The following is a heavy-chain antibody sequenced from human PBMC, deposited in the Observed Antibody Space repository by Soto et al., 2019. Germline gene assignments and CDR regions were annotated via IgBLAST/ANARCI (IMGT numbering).Heavy chain of an antibody. CDR2: IYYSGST. V-gene: IGHV4-59*01. CDR1: GGSLSSYY. Sequence: SETLSLTCTVSGGSLSSYYWSWIRQPPGKGLDWMGYIYYSGSTNYNPSLKSRVTISVDTSKNQFSLKLSSVAAADTAVYYCARAASHCSGGSCYSGGGIGYYYYGMDVWGQGTTVTVSS. D-gene: IGHD2-15*01. J-gene: IGHJ6*02. CDR3: ARAASHCSGGSCYSGGGIGYYYYGMDV.